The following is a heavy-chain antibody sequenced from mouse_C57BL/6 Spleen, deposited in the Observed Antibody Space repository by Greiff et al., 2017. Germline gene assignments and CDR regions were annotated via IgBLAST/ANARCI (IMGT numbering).Heavy chain of an antibody. CDR3: ARKGDYDGFAY. CDR1: GYAFTNYL. V-gene: IGHV1-54*01. CDR2: INPGSGGT. D-gene: IGHD2-4*01. J-gene: IGHJ3*01. Sequence: VQLQQSGAELVRPGTSVKVSCKASGYAFTNYLIEWVKQRPGQGLEWLGVINPGSGGTKDNEKFKGKATLTADKSSSTAYMQLSSLTSEDSAVYFCARKGDYDGFAYWGQGTLVTVSA.